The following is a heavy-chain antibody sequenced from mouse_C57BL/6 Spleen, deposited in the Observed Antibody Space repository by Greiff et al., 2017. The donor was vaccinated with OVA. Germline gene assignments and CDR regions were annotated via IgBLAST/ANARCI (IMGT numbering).Heavy chain of an antibody. CDR3: ARTGAHATNYYAMDY. J-gene: IGHJ4*01. Sequence: QVQLQQSGAELVKPGASVKLSCKASGYTFTGYWMHWVKQRPGQGLEWIGMIHPSSGSTNYNEKFKSKATLTVDKSSSTAYMQISSLTSEDSAVYDCARTGAHATNYYAMDYWGQGTSVTVSS. V-gene: IGHV1-64*01. D-gene: IGHD3-2*02. CDR1: GYTFTGYW. CDR2: IHPSSGST.